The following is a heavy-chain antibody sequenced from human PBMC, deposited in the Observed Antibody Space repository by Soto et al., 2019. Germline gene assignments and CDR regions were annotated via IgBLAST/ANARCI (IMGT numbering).Heavy chain of an antibody. CDR1: GDTFSNFD. CDR2: MYPNNGQT. D-gene: IGHD3-10*01. CDR3: ARYGSGSSPGYWFDP. Sequence: ASVKVSCKASGDTFSNFDFNWVRQATGQGPEWMGWMYPNNGQTAYARTFQGRVTMTTDTSTSTAYMELRSLRSDDTAVYYCARYGSGSSPGYWFDPWGQGTLVTVSS. V-gene: IGHV1-8*01. J-gene: IGHJ5*02.